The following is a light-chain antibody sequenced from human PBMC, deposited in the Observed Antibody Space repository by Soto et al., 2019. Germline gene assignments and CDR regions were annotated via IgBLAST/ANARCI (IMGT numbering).Light chain of an antibody. V-gene: IGKV1-5*01. CDR1: QSISNW. J-gene: IGKJ1*01. Sequence: DIQMTQSPSTLSASVGDRVTITCRASQSISNWLAWYQQKPGKAPKLLIYDASSLESGVPSRFSGSGSGTEFTLTISLQPDDFATYYCQQYNSYLRTFGQGTKVEI. CDR2: DAS. CDR3: QQYNSYLRT.